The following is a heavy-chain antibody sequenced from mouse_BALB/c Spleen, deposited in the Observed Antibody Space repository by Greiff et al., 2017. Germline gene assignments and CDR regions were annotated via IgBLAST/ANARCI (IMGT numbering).Heavy chain of an antibody. D-gene: IGHD1-1*01. J-gene: IGHJ3*01. CDR2: INPSSGYT. V-gene: IGHV1-4*02. Sequence: VQLQQSAAELARPGASVKMSCKASGYTFTSYTMHWVKQRPGQGLEWIGYINPSSGYTEYNQKFKDKTTLTADKSSSTAYMQLSSLTSEDSAVYYCARGATIYYYGSSYEFAYWGQGTLVTVSA. CDR1: GYTFTSYT. CDR3: ARGATIYYYGSSYEFAY.